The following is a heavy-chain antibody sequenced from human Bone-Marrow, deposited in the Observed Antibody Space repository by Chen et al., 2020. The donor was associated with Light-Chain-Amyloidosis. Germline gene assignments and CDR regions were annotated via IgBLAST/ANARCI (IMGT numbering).Heavy chain of an antibody. J-gene: IGHJ4*02. V-gene: IGHV3-30*18. Sequence: GGGVVQPGRSLLLPCVASVFTFSAYGMHWVRQTPGKGLEWVAVITSVGSKTYYADAVRGRFTISRDNARNTVDLQMDSLRSEDTSLYFCAKGDGDFFTHFDNGGQGTLVTVSS. CDR1: VFTFSAYG. CDR2: ITSVGSKT. D-gene: IGHD4-17*01. CDR3: AKGDGDFFTHFDN.